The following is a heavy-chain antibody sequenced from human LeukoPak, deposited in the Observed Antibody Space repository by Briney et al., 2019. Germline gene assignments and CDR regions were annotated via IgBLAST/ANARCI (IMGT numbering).Heavy chain of an antibody. CDR3: ARVIVAAGIDYFDH. Sequence: GGSLRLSCVASGFSVSSNYMSWVRQAPGKGLEWVSIIYSDGSPYYADSLKGRFTISRDNSKNTLYLQMNSLRAEDTAVYYCARVIVAAGIDYFDHWGQGSLVTVSS. V-gene: IGHV3-53*01. J-gene: IGHJ4*02. CDR2: IYSDGSP. D-gene: IGHD6-13*01. CDR1: GFSVSSNY.